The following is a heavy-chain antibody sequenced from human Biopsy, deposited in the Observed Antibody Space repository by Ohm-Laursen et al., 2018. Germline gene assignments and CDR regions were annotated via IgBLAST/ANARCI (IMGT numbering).Heavy chain of an antibody. CDR3: ARHSFGSGRDF. CDR1: DGSISNIINY. D-gene: IGHD3-10*01. J-gene: IGHJ4*02. Sequence: GTLSLTCTVTDGSISNIINYWGWIRQPLGKGLEWLGSIYHTGITDYNPSLKSRVTISVETSNNQFSLKLSSLTAADTAVYYCARHSFGSGRDFWGQGTLVTVSS. CDR2: IYHTGIT. V-gene: IGHV4-39*01.